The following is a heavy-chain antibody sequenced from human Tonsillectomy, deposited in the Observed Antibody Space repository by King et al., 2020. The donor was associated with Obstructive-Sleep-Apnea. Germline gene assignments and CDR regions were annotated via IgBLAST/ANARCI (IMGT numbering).Heavy chain of an antibody. CDR2: INHSGST. Sequence: VQLQQWGAGLLKPSETLSLTCAVYGGSFSGYYWSWIRQPPGKGLEWIGEINHSGSTNYNPSLKSRVTISVDTSKNQFSLKLSSVTAADTAVYYCARQGYCSGGSCRYYFDYWGQGTLVTVSS. J-gene: IGHJ4*02. V-gene: IGHV4-34*01. CDR3: ARQGYCSGGSCRYYFDY. CDR1: GGSFSGYY. D-gene: IGHD2-15*01.